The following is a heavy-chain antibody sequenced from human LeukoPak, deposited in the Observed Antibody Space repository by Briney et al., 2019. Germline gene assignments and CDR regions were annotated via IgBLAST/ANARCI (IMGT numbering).Heavy chain of an antibody. CDR2: IYHSGST. CDR3: ARTGYCSSTSCYLLDY. CDR1: GGSISSSNW. D-gene: IGHD2-2*01. V-gene: IGHV4-4*02. Sequence: SGTLSLTCAVSGGSISSSNWWSWVRQPPGKGLEWIREIYHSGSTNYNPSLKSRVTISVDKSKNQFSLKLSSVTAADTAVYYCARTGYCSSTSCYLLDYWGQGTLVTVSS. J-gene: IGHJ4*02.